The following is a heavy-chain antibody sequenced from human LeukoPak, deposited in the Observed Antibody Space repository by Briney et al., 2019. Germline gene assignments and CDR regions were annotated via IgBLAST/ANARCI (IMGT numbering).Heavy chain of an antibody. V-gene: IGHV1-8*03. CDR1: GYTFTSYD. CDR2: MNPNSGNT. D-gene: IGHD3-10*01. Sequence: ASVKVSCKASGYTFTSYDINWVRQATGQGLEWMGWMNPNSGNTGYAQKFQGRVTITRNTSISTAYMELSSLRSEDTAVYYCARNLGLSRVRGVIRAFDIWGQGTMVTVSS. J-gene: IGHJ3*02. CDR3: ARNLGLSRVRGVIRAFDI.